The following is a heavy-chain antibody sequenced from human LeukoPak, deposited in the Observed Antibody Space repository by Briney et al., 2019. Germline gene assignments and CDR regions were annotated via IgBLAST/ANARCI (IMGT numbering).Heavy chain of an antibody. V-gene: IGHV1-2*02. Sequence: ASVKVSCKASGYTFTGYYMHWVRQAPGQGLEWMGWINPNSGGTNYAQKFQGRVTMTRDTSISTAYMELSRLRSDDTAVYYCARDPWYSSSWRELDQDYWGQGTLVTVSS. D-gene: IGHD6-13*01. J-gene: IGHJ4*02. CDR2: INPNSGGT. CDR3: ARDPWYSSSWRELDQDY. CDR1: GYTFTGYY.